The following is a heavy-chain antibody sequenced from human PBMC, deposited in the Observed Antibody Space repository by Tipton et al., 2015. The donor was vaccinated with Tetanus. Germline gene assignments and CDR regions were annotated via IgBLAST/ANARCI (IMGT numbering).Heavy chain of an antibody. V-gene: IGHV4-39*07. CDR3: ARGNIDFPKKGPFDY. J-gene: IGHJ4*02. CDR2: IYSYNANT. CDR1: GGSINSGTYY. Sequence: GLVKPSEAVSLTCSVSGGSINSGTYYWSWIRQPPGKGLEWIGSIYSYNANTFQNPSLKSRLTISVDTSKNQFSLTLNSVTAADTAFYYCARGNIDFPKKGPFDYWGQGTLVTVSA. D-gene: IGHD3-3*01.